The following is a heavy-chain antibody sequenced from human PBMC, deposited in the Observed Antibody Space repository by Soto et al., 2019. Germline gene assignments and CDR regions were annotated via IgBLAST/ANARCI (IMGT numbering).Heavy chain of an antibody. J-gene: IGHJ6*02. CDR1: GFSLNTGGVG. V-gene: IGHV2-5*02. CDR2: IYWDDDE. CDR3: VRNWRYYGGDYYYGTDA. Sequence: ITLKESGPTLVKPTQTLTLTCTFSGFSLNTGGVGVGWVRQPRGKALEWLALIYWDDDERYRPSLRSRLNITKDTINNQVVLTMTNMDPEDPATYYCVRNWRYYGGDYYYGTDAWGQGTTVTVSS. D-gene: IGHD3-10*01.